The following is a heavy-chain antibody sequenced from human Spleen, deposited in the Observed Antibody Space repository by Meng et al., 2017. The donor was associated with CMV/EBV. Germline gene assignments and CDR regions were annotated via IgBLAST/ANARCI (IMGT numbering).Heavy chain of an antibody. V-gene: IGHV3-23*01. CDR3: AKAVRVGATSYFDY. J-gene: IGHJ4*02. CDR1: GFTFRSYD. Sequence: GESLKISCTASGFTFRSYDMTWVRQAPGKGLEWVSDITYSGDRTFYADSVRGRFTISRDNSKNTLYLQMNSLRAEDTAVYYCAKAVRVGATSYFDYWGQGTLVTVSS. D-gene: IGHD1-26*01. CDR2: ITYSGDRT.